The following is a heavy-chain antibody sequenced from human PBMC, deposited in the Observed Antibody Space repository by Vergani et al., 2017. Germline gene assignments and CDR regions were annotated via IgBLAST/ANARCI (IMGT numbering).Heavy chain of an antibody. CDR1: GGSISSYY. CDR3: ARDWSRYCSGGSCYMNWFDP. Sequence: QVQLQESGPGLVKPSETLSLTCTVSGGSISSYYWSWIRQPPGTGLEWIGYIYYSGSTNYNPSLKSRVTISVDTSKNQFSLKLSSVTAADTAVYYCARDWSRYCSGGSCYMNWFDPWGQGTLVTVSS. J-gene: IGHJ5*02. V-gene: IGHV4-59*01. CDR2: IYYSGST. D-gene: IGHD2-15*01.